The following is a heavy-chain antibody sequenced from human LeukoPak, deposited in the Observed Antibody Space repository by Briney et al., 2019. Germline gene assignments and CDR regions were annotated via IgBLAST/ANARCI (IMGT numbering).Heavy chain of an antibody. CDR2: INPSGGST. CDR3: ARTSPTNRYNWFDP. Sequence: GASVKVSCKVSGYTLTELSMHWVRQAPGQGLEWMGIINPSGGSTSYAQKFQGRVTMTRDTSTSTVYMELSSLRSEDTAVYYCARTSPTNRYNWFDPWGQGTLVTVSS. J-gene: IGHJ5*02. CDR1: GYTLTELS. V-gene: IGHV1-46*01. D-gene: IGHD5-12*01.